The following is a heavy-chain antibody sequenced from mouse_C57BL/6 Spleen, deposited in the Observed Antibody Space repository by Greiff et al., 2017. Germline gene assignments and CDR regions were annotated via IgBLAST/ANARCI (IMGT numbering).Heavy chain of an antibody. V-gene: IGHV1-82*01. CDR3: AREGATMVTTGVDD. Sequence: QVQLQQSGPELVKPGASVKISCKASGYAFSSSWMNWVKQRPGKGLEWIGRIYPGDGDTNYNGKFKGKATLTADKSSSTAYMQLSSLTSEDSAVYFCAREGATMVTTGVDDWGQGTTLTVSS. J-gene: IGHJ2*01. CDR2: IYPGDGDT. CDR1: GYAFSSSW. D-gene: IGHD2-2*01.